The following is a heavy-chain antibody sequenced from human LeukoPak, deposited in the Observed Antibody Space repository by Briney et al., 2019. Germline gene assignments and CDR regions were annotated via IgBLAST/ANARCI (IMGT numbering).Heavy chain of an antibody. V-gene: IGHV4-59*01. J-gene: IGHJ6*03. Sequence: SETLSLTCTVSGSSISNYYWSWIRQPPGKGLEWIGYIYYSGSTNYNPSLKSRVTISIDTSKNQFSLKLSSVTAADTAVYYCASGYSYGYYPYYYYYYMDVWGKGTTVTISS. CDR1: GSSISNYY. CDR3: ASGYSYGYYPYYYYYYMDV. CDR2: IYYSGST. D-gene: IGHD5-18*01.